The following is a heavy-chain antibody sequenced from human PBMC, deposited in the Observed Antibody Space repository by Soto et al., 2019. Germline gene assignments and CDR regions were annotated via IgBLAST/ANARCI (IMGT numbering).Heavy chain of an antibody. CDR1: GFTFRTYA. D-gene: IGHD3-3*01. CDR2: ITSSSSYI. CDR3: ARDLDAYNPALGY. Sequence: GGSLRLSCAASGFTFRTYAMHWVRQAPGKGLEWVSSITSSSSYINYAESVKGRFTISRDNARNSLFLDMSSLTAGDTAVYYCARDLDAYNPALGYWGQGTLVTVSS. V-gene: IGHV3-21*01. J-gene: IGHJ4*02.